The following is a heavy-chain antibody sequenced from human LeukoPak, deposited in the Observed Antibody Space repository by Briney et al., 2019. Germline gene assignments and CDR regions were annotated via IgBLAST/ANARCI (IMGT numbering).Heavy chain of an antibody. CDR1: GFTFSSYG. J-gene: IGHJ4*02. Sequence: PGGSLRLSCAASGFTFSSYGMSWVRQAPGKGLVWVSRINSDGSITSYADSAKGRFTISRDNAKSTLYLQMNSLRAEDTAVYYCVRGGEYSYGSLGYWGQGTLVTVSS. D-gene: IGHD5-18*01. CDR2: INSDGSIT. CDR3: VRGGEYSYGSLGY. V-gene: IGHV3-74*01.